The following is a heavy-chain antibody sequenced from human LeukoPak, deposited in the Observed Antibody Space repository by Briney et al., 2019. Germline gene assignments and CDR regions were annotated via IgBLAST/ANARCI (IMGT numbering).Heavy chain of an antibody. J-gene: IGHJ3*02. V-gene: IGHV4-4*07. CDR3: AFRNYDSSGSNAFDI. CDR2: IYTSGST. CDR1: GGSISSYY. D-gene: IGHD3-22*01. Sequence: SETLSLTCTVSGGSISSYYWSWIRQPAGKGLEWIGRIYTSGSTNYNPSLKSRVTMSVDTSKNQFSLKLSSVTAADTAVYYCAFRNYDSSGSNAFDIWGQGTMVTVSS.